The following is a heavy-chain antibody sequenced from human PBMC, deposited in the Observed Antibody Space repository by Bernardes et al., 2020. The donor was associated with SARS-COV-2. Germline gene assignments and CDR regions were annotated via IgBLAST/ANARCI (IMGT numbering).Heavy chain of an antibody. CDR3: AKGSSSGSVSGCFDL. Sequence: SLRLSCAASGFTFDDYAMHWVRQAPGKGLEWVSGISWNSGSIGYADSVKGRFTISRDNAKNSLYLQMNSLRAEDTALYYCAKGSSSGSVSGCFDLWGRGTLVTVSS. D-gene: IGHD6-19*01. J-gene: IGHJ2*01. CDR1: GFTFDDYA. CDR2: ISWNSGSI. V-gene: IGHV3-9*01.